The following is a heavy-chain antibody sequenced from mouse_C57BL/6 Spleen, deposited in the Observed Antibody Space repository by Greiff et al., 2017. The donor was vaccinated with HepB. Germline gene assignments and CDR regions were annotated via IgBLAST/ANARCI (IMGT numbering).Heavy chain of an antibody. D-gene: IGHD1-1*01. CDR3: ARDGYYGSSYYYFDY. J-gene: IGHJ2*01. Sequence: VQLQQSGPVLVKPGASVKMSCKASGYTFTDYYMNWVKQSHGKSLEWIGVINPYNGGTSYNQKFKGKATLTVDKSSSTAYMELNSLTSEDSAVYYCARDGYYGSSYYYFDYWGQGTTLTVSS. CDR1: GYTFTDYY. V-gene: IGHV1-19*01. CDR2: INPYNGGT.